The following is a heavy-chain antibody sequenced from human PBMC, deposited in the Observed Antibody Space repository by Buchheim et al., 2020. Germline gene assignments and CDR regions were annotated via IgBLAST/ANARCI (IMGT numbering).Heavy chain of an antibody. CDR2: IHLTDSDT. CDR3: AATMHGNVMWDN. CDR1: GYSFTNYFSNYW. D-gene: IGHD3-16*01. Sequence: EVQLVQSGAEVKKPGESLKISCEGSGYSFTNYFSNYWIGWVRQMPGEGLEWMGIIHLTDSDTMYNPSFRGQVTISGDKSINTAYLQWSSLKASDTATYYGAATMHGNVMWDNWAKGT. J-gene: IGHJ4*02. V-gene: IGHV5-51*03.